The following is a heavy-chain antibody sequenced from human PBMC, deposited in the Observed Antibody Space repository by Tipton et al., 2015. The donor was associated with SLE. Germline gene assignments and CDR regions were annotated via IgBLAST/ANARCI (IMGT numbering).Heavy chain of an antibody. CDR2: IYYSGST. Sequence: TLSLTCTVSGGSISSGGYYWSWIRQHPGKGLEWIGYIYYSGSTYYNPSLKSRVTISVDTSKNQFSLKLSSVTAADTAVYYCASEYCGGDCYRSNYYMDVWGKGTTVTVSS. D-gene: IGHD2-21*01. CDR3: ASEYCGGDCYRSNYYMDV. V-gene: IGHV4-31*03. CDR1: GGSISSGGYY. J-gene: IGHJ6*03.